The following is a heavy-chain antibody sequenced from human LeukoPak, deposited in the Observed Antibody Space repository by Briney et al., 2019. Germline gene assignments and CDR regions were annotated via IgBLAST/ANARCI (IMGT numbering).Heavy chain of an antibody. CDR2: TNQDGSEK. CDR3: ARVLRDYVEAFDV. J-gene: IGHJ3*01. Sequence: PGGSLRLSCGASGFRFSSYWMSWVRQAPGKGLEWVANTNQDGSEKHYVDSVKGRISISRDNAKSSLYLQMNSLRAEDTAVYYCARVLRDYVEAFDVWGQGTMVTVSS. V-gene: IGHV3-7*01. CDR1: GFRFSSYW. D-gene: IGHD4-17*01.